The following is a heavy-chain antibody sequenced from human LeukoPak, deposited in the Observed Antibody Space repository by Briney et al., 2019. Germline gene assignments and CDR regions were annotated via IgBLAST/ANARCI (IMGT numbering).Heavy chain of an antibody. CDR3: ARDGAFIGPHWWFDL. J-gene: IGHJ2*01. CDR2: ITPSGVTM. D-gene: IGHD3-16*01. Sequence: GGSLRLSCAASGFTFSSHSMNWVRQAPGKGLEWLSYITPSGVTMSNSDSVKGRFTSSRDSAKNSVSLQMNSLTDEDTAIYYCARDGAFIGPHWWFDLWGRGTLVTVSS. V-gene: IGHV3-48*02. CDR1: GFTFSSHS.